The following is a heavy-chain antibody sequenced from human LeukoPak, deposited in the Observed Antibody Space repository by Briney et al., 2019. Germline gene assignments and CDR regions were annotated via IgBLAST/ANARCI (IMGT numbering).Heavy chain of an antibody. D-gene: IGHD2-2*02. CDR1: GYTFANFG. CDR2: ISVYNGNT. CDR3: ARTCSSSSCYMVH. J-gene: IGHJ4*02. Sequence: ASVKVSCKASGYTFANFGITWVRQAPGQGLEWMGWISVYNGNTNYAQNLQGRVTLTTDTSTSTAYMVLRSLRSDDTALYYCARTCSSSSCYMVHWGQGTLVTVSS. V-gene: IGHV1-18*01.